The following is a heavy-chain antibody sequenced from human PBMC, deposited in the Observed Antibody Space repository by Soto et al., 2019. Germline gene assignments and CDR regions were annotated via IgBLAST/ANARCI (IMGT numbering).Heavy chain of an antibody. CDR2: LIPIFGTA. J-gene: IGHJ6*02. D-gene: IGHD1-1*01. CDR3: ASPDAYKGYYNGMDV. CDR1: GGTFSSHA. V-gene: IGHV1-69*12. Sequence: QVQLVQSGAEVKKPGSSVKVSCKASGGTFSSHAISWVRQAPGQGLEWMGGLIPIFGTANYAQKFQGRVTITADESTNTAYMDLSSLRSEDTAVYYCASPDAYKGYYNGMDVWGQGNTVTVSS.